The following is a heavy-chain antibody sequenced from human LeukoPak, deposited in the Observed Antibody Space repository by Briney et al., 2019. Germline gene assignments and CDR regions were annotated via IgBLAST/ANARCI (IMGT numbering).Heavy chain of an antibody. CDR3: ASDTLGRNWFDP. Sequence: GSSVKVSCKASGGTFSSYAISWVRQAPGQGLEWMGGIIPIFGTANYAQKFQGRVTITADESTSTAYMELSSLRSEDTAVYYCASDTLGRNWFDPWGKGTTVTVSS. J-gene: IGHJ5*01. CDR1: GGTFSSYA. CDR2: IIPIFGTA. V-gene: IGHV1-69*01.